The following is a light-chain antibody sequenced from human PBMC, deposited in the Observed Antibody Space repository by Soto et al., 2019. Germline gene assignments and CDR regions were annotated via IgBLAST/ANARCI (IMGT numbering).Light chain of an antibody. V-gene: IGKV1-5*01. Sequence: DIQMTQSPSTLSASVGDRVTITCRASQSISSWLAWYQQKPGKAPKLLIYDASSLESGVPSRFSGSGSGTEFTLTISSLQPDYFATYYCQQYNSYWTVGQGTKVEIK. CDR1: QSISSW. CDR3: QQYNSYWT. J-gene: IGKJ1*01. CDR2: DAS.